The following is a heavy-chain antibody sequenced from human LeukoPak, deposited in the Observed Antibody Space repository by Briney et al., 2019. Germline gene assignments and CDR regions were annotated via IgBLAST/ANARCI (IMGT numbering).Heavy chain of an antibody. CDR2: ISWNSGSI. J-gene: IGHJ4*02. V-gene: IGHV3-9*01. CDR3: EKAAYDILTGSFDY. CDR1: GFTFYDYA. D-gene: IGHD3-9*01. Sequence: GRSLRLSCAAPGFTFYDYAMHWVRQAPGKGLEWVSGISWNSGSIGYADSVKGRFTISRDNAKNSLYLQMNSLRAEDTAFYFCEKAAYDILTGSFDYWGQGTLVTVSS.